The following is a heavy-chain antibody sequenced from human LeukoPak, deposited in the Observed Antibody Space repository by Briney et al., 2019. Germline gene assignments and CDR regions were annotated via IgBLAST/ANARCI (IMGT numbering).Heavy chain of an antibody. Sequence: ASVKVCCKVSGYTLTELSMHWVRQTPGKGLEWMGGFDPEDGETIYAQKFQGRVTMTEDTSTDTAYMEVSSLRSEDTALYYCTILVGATHFDYWGQGTLVTVSS. V-gene: IGHV1-24*01. D-gene: IGHD1-26*01. CDR1: GYTLTELS. CDR2: FDPEDGET. CDR3: TILVGATHFDY. J-gene: IGHJ4*02.